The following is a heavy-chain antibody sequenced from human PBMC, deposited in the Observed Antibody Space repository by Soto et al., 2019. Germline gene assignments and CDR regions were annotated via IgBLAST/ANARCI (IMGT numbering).Heavy chain of an antibody. CDR1: GFTFSSYA. CDR2: ISYDGSNK. J-gene: IGHJ3*02. D-gene: IGHD3-3*01. CDR3: ATLYDFWSGPNDAFDI. V-gene: IGHV3-30-3*01. Sequence: LILSCAASGFTFSSYAMHWVRQAPGKGLEWVAVISYDGSNKYYADSVKGRFTISRDNSXXXLXXXMXSXXAEXTAVYYFATLYDFWSGPNDAFDIWGQGTMVTVSS.